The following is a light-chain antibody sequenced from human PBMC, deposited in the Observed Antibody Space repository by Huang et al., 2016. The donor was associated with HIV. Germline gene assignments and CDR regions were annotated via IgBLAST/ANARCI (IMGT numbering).Light chain of an antibody. CDR3: QQSFTTPYT. CDR1: QTIGSH. J-gene: IGKJ2*01. Sequence: DIQMTQSPSSLSASVGDRVTIICRASQTIGSHLNWYQQKPGKAPSLLIYSASSLQTAVPSRFSGSGSGAVFALTINNPQLEDFAIYYCQQSFTTPYTFGQGTRLDIK. CDR2: SAS. V-gene: IGKV1-39*01.